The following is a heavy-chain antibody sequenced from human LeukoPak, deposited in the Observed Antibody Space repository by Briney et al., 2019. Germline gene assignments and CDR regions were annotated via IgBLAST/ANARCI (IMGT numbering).Heavy chain of an antibody. Sequence: SETLSLTCAVYGGSFSGYYWSWIRQPTGKGLEWIGEINHSGSTNYNPSLKSRVTISVDTSKNQFSLKLSSVTAADTAVYYCARDPLGPSLAVDWGQGTLVTVSS. D-gene: IGHD6-19*01. J-gene: IGHJ4*02. CDR3: ARDPLGPSLAVD. CDR1: GGSFSGYY. CDR2: INHSGST. V-gene: IGHV4-34*01.